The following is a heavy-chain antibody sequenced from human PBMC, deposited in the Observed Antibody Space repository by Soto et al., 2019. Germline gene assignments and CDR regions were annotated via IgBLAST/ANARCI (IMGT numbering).Heavy chain of an antibody. V-gene: IGHV4-34*01. Sequence: PSETLSLTCAVDGGSFSGYYWSWIRQPPGKGLEWIGEINHSGSTNYNPSLKSRVTISVDTSKNQFSLKLSSVTAANTAVYYCARASVATMVPFDYWGQGTLVTVSS. CDR3: ARASVATMVPFDY. CDR1: GGSFSGYY. J-gene: IGHJ4*02. CDR2: INHSGST. D-gene: IGHD5-12*01.